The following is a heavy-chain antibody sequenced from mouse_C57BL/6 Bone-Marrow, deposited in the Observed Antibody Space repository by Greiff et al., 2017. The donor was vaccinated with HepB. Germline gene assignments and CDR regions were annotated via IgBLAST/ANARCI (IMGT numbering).Heavy chain of an antibody. V-gene: IGHV1-62-2*01. J-gene: IGHJ4*01. CDR1: GYTFTEYT. CDR2: FYPGSGSI. CDR3: ARHEVPLYYGSRGYYAMDY. Sequence: QVQLQQSGAELVKPGASVKLSCKASGYTFTEYTIHWVKQRSGQGLEWIGWFYPGSGSIKYNEKFKDKATLTADKSSSTVYMELSRLTSEDSAVYFCARHEVPLYYGSRGYYAMDYWGQGTSVTVSS. D-gene: IGHD1-1*01.